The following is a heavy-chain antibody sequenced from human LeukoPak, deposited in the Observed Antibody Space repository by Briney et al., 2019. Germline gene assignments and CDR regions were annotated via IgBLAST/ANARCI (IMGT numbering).Heavy chain of an antibody. D-gene: IGHD3-16*01. CDR2: INHNGNVN. J-gene: IGHJ6*02. V-gene: IGHV3-7*03. CDR3: ARGGGLDV. Sequence: GGSLRLSCAASGFTFSSYWMNWARQAPGKGLEWVASINHNGNVNYYVDSVKGRFTISRDNAKNSLYLQMSNLRAEDTAVYFCARGGGLDVWGQGATVTISS. CDR1: GFTFSSYW.